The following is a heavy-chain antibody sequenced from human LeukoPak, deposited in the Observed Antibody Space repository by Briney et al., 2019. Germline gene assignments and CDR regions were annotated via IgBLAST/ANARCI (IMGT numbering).Heavy chain of an antibody. CDR3: ARGGEYSSSWYIGY. D-gene: IGHD6-13*01. Sequence: TTGGSLRLSCAASGFTFTRFNMNWVRQAPGKGLELVSSITTSGTYIYYADSVKGRFTISRDNAKNSLYLQMNSLRAEDTAVYYCARGGEYSSSWYIGYWGQGTLVTVSS. CDR2: ITTSGTYI. V-gene: IGHV3-21*06. CDR1: GFTFTRFN. J-gene: IGHJ4*02.